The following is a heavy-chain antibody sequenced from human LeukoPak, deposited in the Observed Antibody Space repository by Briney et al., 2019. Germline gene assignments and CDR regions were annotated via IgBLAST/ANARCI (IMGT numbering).Heavy chain of an antibody. D-gene: IGHD3-3*02. CDR3: TRVRTGSIFYY. V-gene: IGHV4-39*02. CDR2: VSYTGDT. Sequence: SETLSLTCTVSGDSISSGPHFWAWVRQPPGKGLEWVASVSYTGDTYYNPSLKSRVTISRDTSKNQFSLKMTSMTATDTAVYYCTRVRTGSIFYYWGHGTLISVSS. J-gene: IGHJ4*01. CDR1: GDSISSGPHF.